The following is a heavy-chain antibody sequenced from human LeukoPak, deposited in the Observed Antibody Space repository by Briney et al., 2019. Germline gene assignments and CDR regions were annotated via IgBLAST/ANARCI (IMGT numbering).Heavy chain of an antibody. CDR1: GYTFTGYY. V-gene: IGHV1-2*02. Sequence: ASVKVSCKASGYTFTGYYMHWVRQSPGQGLEWMGWINPNSGGTNYAQKFQGRVTMTRDTSISTAYMELSRLRSDDTAVYYCARHYCTNGVCSPYYYYYMDVWGKGTTVTVSS. D-gene: IGHD2-8*01. CDR3: ARHYCTNGVCSPYYYYYMDV. J-gene: IGHJ6*03. CDR2: INPNSGGT.